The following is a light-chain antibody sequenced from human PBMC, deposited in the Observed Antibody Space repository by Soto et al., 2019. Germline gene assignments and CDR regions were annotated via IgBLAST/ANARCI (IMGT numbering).Light chain of an antibody. CDR3: SSYSSNSTLV. CDR2: EVS. J-gene: IGLJ1*01. V-gene: IGLV2-14*01. Sequence: QSALTQPASVSGSPGQSITIACTGTSSDVGGYDYVSWFQQNPRKAPKLIIFEVSNRPSGVSYRFSGSKSGNTASLAISGLEAEDEATYYCSSYSSNSTLVFGTGTKLTVL. CDR1: SSDVGGYDY.